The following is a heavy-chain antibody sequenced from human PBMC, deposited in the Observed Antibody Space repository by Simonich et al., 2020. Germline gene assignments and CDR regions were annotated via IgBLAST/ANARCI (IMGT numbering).Heavy chain of an antibody. Sequence: EVQLVESGGGLVQPGGSLRLSCAASGFTFSSYEMNWVRQAPGKGLEWVSYFSSSGSTIYYADSVKGRFTISRDNAKNSLYLQMNSLRAEDTAVYYCARDFRLQLVEIGTYYYYGMDVWGQGTTVTVSS. CDR3: ARDFRLQLVEIGTYYYYGMDV. CDR1: GFTFSSYE. D-gene: IGHD6-6*01. CDR2: FSSSGSTI. J-gene: IGHJ6*02. V-gene: IGHV3-48*03.